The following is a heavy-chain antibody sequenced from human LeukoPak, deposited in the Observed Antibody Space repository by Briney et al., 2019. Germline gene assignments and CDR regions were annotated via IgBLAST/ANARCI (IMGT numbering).Heavy chain of an antibody. CDR2: VSSSGSTI. J-gene: IGHJ3*02. Sequence: GGSLRLSCAASGFTFSSYEMNWVCQAPGKGLEWVSYVSSSGSTIYYADSVKGRFTISRDNAKNSLYLQMNSLRVEDTAVYYCARESRDAFDIWGQGTMVTVSS. CDR3: ARESRDAFDI. CDR1: GFTFSSYE. V-gene: IGHV3-48*03.